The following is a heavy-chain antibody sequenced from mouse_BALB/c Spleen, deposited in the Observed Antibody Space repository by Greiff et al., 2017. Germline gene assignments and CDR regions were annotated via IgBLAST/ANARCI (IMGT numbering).Heavy chain of an antibody. CDR1: GFSLTSYG. J-gene: IGHJ3*01. Sequence: VKLVESGPGLVAPSQSLSITCTVSGFSLTSYGVHWVRQPPGKGLEWLGVIWAGGSTNYNSALMSRLSISKDNSKSQVFLKMNSLQTDDTAMYYCARVYYRYDGSFAYWGQGTLVTVSA. CDR2: IWAGGST. D-gene: IGHD2-14*01. CDR3: ARVYYRYDGSFAY. V-gene: IGHV2-9*02.